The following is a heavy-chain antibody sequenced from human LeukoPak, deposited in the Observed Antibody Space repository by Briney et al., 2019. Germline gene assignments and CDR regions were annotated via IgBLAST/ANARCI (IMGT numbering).Heavy chain of an antibody. V-gene: IGHV3-30*04. D-gene: IGHD6-13*01. CDR2: ISYDGSNK. CDR3: ARETQQLVGYYFEY. Sequence: PGRSLRLSCAASGFTFSSYAMHWVRQAPGKGLEWVAAISYDGSNKYYADSVKGRFTISRDNSKNTLYLQMNSLRAEDTAVYYCARETQQLVGYYFEYWGQGTLVTVSS. CDR1: GFTFSSYA. J-gene: IGHJ4*02.